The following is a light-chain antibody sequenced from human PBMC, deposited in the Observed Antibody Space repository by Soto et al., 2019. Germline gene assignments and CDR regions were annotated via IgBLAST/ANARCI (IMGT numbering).Light chain of an antibody. Sequence: EIVLTQSPGTLSLSPGERATLSCRASQSVTSNYLAWYQQKPGQAPRLLIYGASSRATGILDRFSGSGSGTDFTLPIIRLEPEDFAVYYCQQYGSSPSYTFGQGTKLEIK. CDR2: GAS. J-gene: IGKJ2*01. CDR3: QQYGSSPSYT. CDR1: QSVTSNY. V-gene: IGKV3-20*01.